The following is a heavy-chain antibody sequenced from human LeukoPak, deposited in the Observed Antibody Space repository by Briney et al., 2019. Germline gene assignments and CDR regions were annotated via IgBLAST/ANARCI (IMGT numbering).Heavy chain of an antibody. V-gene: IGHV4-59*01. D-gene: IGHD6-19*01. CDR2: IYYSGST. CDR1: GGSISSYY. J-gene: IGHJ4*02. Sequence: SETLSLTCTVSGGSISSYYWSWIRQPPGKGLERIGYIYYSGSTNYNPSLKSRVTISVDTSKNQFSLKLSSVTAADTAVYYCARDSSGQYYFDYWGQGTLVTVSS. CDR3: ARDSSGQYYFDY.